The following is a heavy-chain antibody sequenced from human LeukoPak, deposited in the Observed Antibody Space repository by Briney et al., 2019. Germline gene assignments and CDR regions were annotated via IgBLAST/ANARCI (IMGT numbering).Heavy chain of an antibody. V-gene: IGHV3-30*18. Sequence: GRSLRLSCAASGFTFSSYGMHWVRQAPGKGLEWVAVISYDGSSKYYADSVKGRFTISRDNSKNTLYLQMNSLRAEDTAVYYCAKIALDWSFDYWGQGTLVTVSS. CDR3: AKIALDWSFDY. J-gene: IGHJ4*02. CDR1: GFTFSSYG. CDR2: ISYDGSSK. D-gene: IGHD3-9*01.